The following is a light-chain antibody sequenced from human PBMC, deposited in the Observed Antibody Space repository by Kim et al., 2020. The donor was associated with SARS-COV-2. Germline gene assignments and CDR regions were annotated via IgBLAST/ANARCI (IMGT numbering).Light chain of an antibody. CDR1: NIGSKS. CDR3: QVWDSSSEHPV. J-gene: IGLJ3*02. CDR2: YDS. Sequence: SYELTQPPSVSVAPGKTARITCGGNNIGSKSVHWYQQKPGQAPVLVIYYDSDWPSGIPERFSGSNSGNTATLTISRVEAGDEADYYCQVWDSSSEHPVF. V-gene: IGLV3-21*04.